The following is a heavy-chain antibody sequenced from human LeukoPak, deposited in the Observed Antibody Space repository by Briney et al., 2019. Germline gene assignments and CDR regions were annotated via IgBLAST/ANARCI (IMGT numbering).Heavy chain of an antibody. J-gene: IGHJ5*02. CDR3: ARETNFWSGYPGWFDP. CDR2: INPSGGST. V-gene: IGHV1-46*01. D-gene: IGHD3-3*01. CDR1: GYTFTSYY. Sequence: ASVNVSCTASGYTFTSYYMHWVRQAPGQGLEWMGIINPSGGSTSYAQKFQGRVTMTRDTSTSTVYMELSSLRSEDTAVYYCARETNFWSGYPGWFDPWGQGTLVTVSS.